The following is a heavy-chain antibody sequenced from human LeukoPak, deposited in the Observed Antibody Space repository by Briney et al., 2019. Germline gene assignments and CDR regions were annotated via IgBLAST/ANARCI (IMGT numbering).Heavy chain of an antibody. J-gene: IGHJ4*02. V-gene: IGHV1-3*01. Sequence: ASVKVSCKASGYTFTSYAIHRVRQAPGQRLEWMEWINAGNGNTEYSQKSLGRVTITRDTSASTVYMELSSLRSEDTAAYYCATSGRAVAGIGFNYWGQGTLVTVSS. CDR3: ATSGRAVAGIGFNY. CDR2: INAGNGNT. CDR1: GYTFTSYA. D-gene: IGHD6-19*01.